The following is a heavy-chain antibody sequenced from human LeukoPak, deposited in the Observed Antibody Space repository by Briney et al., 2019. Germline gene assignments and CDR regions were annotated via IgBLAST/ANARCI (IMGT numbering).Heavy chain of an antibody. CDR3: ARDRDPTITVAVGAFDV. Sequence: PGGSLRLSCVVSGFTVSSNYMSWVRQAPGKGLEWVSVIYSGGSTYYADSVKGRFTISRDNSKNTLFLQMNSLRAEDTAVYYCARDRDPTITVAVGAFDVWGQGTMVTVSS. J-gene: IGHJ3*01. CDR2: IYSGGST. D-gene: IGHD6-19*01. CDR1: GFTVSSNY. V-gene: IGHV3-66*01.